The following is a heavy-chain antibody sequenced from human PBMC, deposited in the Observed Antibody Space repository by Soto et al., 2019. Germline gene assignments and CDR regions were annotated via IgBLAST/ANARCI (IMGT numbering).Heavy chain of an antibody. CDR3: ARHPTRWGHDDY. CDR1: GGSISSYY. CDR2: IYYSGST. Sequence: SETLSLTCTVSGGSISSYYWSWIRQPPGKGLEWIGYIYYSGSTNYNPSLKSRVTISVDTSKNQFSLKLSSVTAADTAVYYCARHPTRWGHDDYWGQGTLVTVSS. V-gene: IGHV4-59*08. J-gene: IGHJ4*02. D-gene: IGHD3-16*01.